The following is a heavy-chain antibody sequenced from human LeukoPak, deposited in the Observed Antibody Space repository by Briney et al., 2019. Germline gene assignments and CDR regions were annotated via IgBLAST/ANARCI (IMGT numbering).Heavy chain of an antibody. D-gene: IGHD3-9*01. J-gene: IGHJ4*02. Sequence: ASVKVSCKASGYTFTSYYMHWVRQAPGQGLEWMGIINPSGGSTSYAQKFQGRVTMTRDTSTSTVYMELSSLRSEDTAVYYCARDYQEPHYDILTGYPYFDYWGQGTLVTVSS. CDR1: GYTFTSYY. CDR2: INPSGGST. V-gene: IGHV1-46*01. CDR3: ARDYQEPHYDILTGYPYFDY.